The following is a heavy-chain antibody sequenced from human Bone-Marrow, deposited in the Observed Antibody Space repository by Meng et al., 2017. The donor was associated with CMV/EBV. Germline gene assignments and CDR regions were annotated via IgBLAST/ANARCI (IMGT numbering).Heavy chain of an antibody. CDR3: ARSSGWEAPYYYYGMDV. CDR1: GSTFSDSW. J-gene: IGHJ6*02. Sequence: GESLKISCAASGSTFSDSWMHWVRQAPGKGLVWVSLITGDGGSTTYADSVKGRFTISSDNAKNSLNLQLNSLRVEDTAVYFCARSSGWEAPYYYYGMDVWGQGTTVTVPS. D-gene: IGHD6-19*01. V-gene: IGHV3-74*01. CDR2: ITGDGGST.